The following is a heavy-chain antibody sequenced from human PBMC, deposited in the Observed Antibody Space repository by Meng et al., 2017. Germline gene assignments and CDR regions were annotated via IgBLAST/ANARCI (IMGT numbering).Heavy chain of an antibody. D-gene: IGHD6-19*01. CDR1: GFTFSSYW. J-gene: IGHJ5*02. V-gene: IGHV3-7*01. CDR2: IKQDGSEK. Sequence: GESLKISCAASGFTFSSYWMSWVRQAPGKGLEWVANIKQDGSEKYYVDSVKGRFTISRDNAKNSLYLQMNSLRAEDTAVYYCARDKYDTHSSGWYGVLNWFAPWGQGTLVTVSS. CDR3: ARDKYDTHSSGWYGVLNWFAP.